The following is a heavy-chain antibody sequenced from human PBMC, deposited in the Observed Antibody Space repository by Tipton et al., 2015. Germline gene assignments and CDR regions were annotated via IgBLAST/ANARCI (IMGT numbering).Heavy chain of an antibody. J-gene: IGHJ4*02. V-gene: IGHV4-38-2*01. CDR1: GYSISSGYY. Sequence: TLSLTCAVSGYSISSGYYWGWIRQPPGKELQWIGYIQYSGGTNYNPSLESRVSMSVDTSKTQFSLEMRSVTATDTAVYYCARARGRHGGLFDSWGQGTLVTVSS. CDR3: ARARGRHGGLFDS. CDR2: IQYSGGT. D-gene: IGHD4-23*01.